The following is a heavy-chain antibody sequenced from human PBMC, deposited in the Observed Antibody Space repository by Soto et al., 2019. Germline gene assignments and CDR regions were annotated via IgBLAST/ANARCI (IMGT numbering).Heavy chain of an antibody. CDR2: IFYTGST. Sequence: PSEPLSRTCTVSGGSIISTGHYWSWILQHPGKGLEWIGYIFYTGSTYYNPSLKSRLIISVDTSKNQFSLKLSSVTAADTAVYYCARLRDGYNHVNFDYWGQGTVVTVSS. CDR3: ARLRDGYNHVNFDY. CDR1: GGSIISTGHY. J-gene: IGHJ4*02. D-gene: IGHD5-12*01. V-gene: IGHV4-31*03.